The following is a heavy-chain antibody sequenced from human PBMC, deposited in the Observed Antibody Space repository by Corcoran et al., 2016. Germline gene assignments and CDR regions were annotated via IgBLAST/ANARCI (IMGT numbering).Heavy chain of an antibody. CDR2: ISGSGGST. J-gene: IGHJ4*02. V-gene: IGHV3-23*01. CDR1: GFTFSSYA. CDR3: AKGGVYRLGYFDF. D-gene: IGHD6-13*01. Sequence: EVQLLESGGGLVQPGGSLRLSCAASGFTFSSYAMSWVRQAPGKGLEWVSAISGSGGSTYYADSGKGRFTISRDNSKNTLDLQMDSLRAEDTAVYYCAKGGVYRLGYFDFWGQGTLVTVSS.